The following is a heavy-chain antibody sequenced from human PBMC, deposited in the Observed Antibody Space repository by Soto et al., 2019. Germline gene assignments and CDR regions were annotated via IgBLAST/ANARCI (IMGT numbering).Heavy chain of an antibody. J-gene: IGHJ4*02. V-gene: IGHV3-30-3*01. Sequence: PGGSLRLSCAASGFTFSSYAMHWVRQAPGKGLEWVAVISYDGSNKYYADSVKGRFTISRDNSKNTLYLQMNSLRAEDTAVYYCAKDRLAGNFDYWGQGTQVTVSS. CDR3: AKDRLAGNFDY. CDR2: ISYDGSNK. CDR1: GFTFSSYA.